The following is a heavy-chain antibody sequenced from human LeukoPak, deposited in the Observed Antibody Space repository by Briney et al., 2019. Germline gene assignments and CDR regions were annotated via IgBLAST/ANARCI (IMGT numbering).Heavy chain of an antibody. J-gene: IGHJ4*02. CDR1: GGSISSYY. V-gene: IGHV4-59*08. CDR3: VHSSGWYIPFDY. D-gene: IGHD6-19*01. CDR2: IYYSGST. Sequence: PSETLSLTCTVSGGSISSYYWSWIRQPPGKGLEWIGYIYYSGSTNYNPSLKSRVTISVDTSKGQFSLKLSSVTAADTAVYYCVHSSGWYIPFDYWGQGTLVTVSS.